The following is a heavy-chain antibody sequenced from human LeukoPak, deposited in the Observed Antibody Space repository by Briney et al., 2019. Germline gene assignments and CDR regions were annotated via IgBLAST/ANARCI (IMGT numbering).Heavy chain of an antibody. CDR1: GGSFSSYY. D-gene: IGHD4-17*01. CDR3: ARVKTTVTGEYYFDY. CDR2: IYYSGST. V-gene: IGHV4-59*01. J-gene: IGHJ4*02. Sequence: SETLSLTCAVYGGSFSSYYWSWIRQPPGKGLEWIGYIYYSGSTNYNPSLKSRVTISVDTSKNQFSLKLSSVTAADTAVYYCARVKTTVTGEYYFDYWGQGTLVTVSS.